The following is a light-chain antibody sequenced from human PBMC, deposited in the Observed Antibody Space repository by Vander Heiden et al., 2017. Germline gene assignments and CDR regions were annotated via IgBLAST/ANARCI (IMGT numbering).Light chain of an antibody. CDR3: QSYDTFVV. CDR2: GNN. J-gene: IGLJ2*01. V-gene: IGLV6-57*04. CDR1: SGSIASNY. Sequence: NFMLTHPHSVSESPWKTVTISCTRSSGSIASNYVQWYQQRPGSAPTTMIYGNNQRPSGVPDRFSGSIDSSSNSASLTISGLKTEDEADYYCQSYDTFVVFGGGTKLTVL.